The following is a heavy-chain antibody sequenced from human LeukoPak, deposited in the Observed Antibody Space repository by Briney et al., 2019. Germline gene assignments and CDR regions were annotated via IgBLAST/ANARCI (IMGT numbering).Heavy chain of an antibody. Sequence: SETLSLTCTVSGGSFSGYYWSWIRQPPGKGLEWIGYIYYSGGTNYNPSLKSRVTISVDTSKNQFSLKLSSVTAADTAVYYCARMAYGGSYAFDIWGQGTMVTVSS. CDR3: ARMAYGGSYAFDI. D-gene: IGHD4-23*01. CDR1: GGSFSGYY. J-gene: IGHJ3*02. CDR2: IYYSGGT. V-gene: IGHV4-59*08.